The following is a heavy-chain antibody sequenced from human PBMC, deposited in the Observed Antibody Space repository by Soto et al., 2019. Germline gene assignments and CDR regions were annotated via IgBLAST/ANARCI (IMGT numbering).Heavy chain of an antibody. V-gene: IGHV3-30-3*01. CDR2: ISYDGSNK. CDR1: GFTFSSYA. J-gene: IGHJ5*02. D-gene: IGHD2-2*01. Sequence: QVQLVESGGGVVQPGRSLRLSCAASGFTFSSYAMHWVRQAPGKGLEWVAVISYDGSNKYYADSVKGRFTISRDNSKNPLYLQMNSLRAEDTAVYYCARDRGIGYCSTWGQGTLVTLSS. CDR3: ARDRGIGYCST.